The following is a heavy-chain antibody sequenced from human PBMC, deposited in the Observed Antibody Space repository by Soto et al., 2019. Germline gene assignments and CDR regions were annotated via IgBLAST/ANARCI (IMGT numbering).Heavy chain of an antibody. Sequence: PSETLSLTCAVSGGSTSSDNYWSWIRQPPGKGLEWIGHIYYSGNTDYNPSLKSRLAISIDTSKNQFSLKLSSVTAADTAVYFCAREGGESSDGLYYFDSWGQGSLVTVSS. D-gene: IGHD3-16*01. CDR3: AREGGESSDGLYYFDS. CDR1: GGSTSSDNY. CDR2: IYYSGNT. J-gene: IGHJ4*02. V-gene: IGHV4-30-4*01.